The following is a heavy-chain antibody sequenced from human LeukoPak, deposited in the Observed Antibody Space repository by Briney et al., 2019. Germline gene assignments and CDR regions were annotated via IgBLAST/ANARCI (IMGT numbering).Heavy chain of an antibody. J-gene: IGHJ4*02. V-gene: IGHV3-23*01. Sequence: GGSLRLSCAASGFTFSSYSMNWVRQAPGKGLEWVSAISGSGGSTYYADSVKGRFTISRDNSKNTLYLQMNSLRAEDTAVYYCAKEVGATLKYDYWGQGTLVTVSS. CDR1: GFTFSSYS. D-gene: IGHD1-26*01. CDR3: AKEVGATLKYDY. CDR2: ISGSGGST.